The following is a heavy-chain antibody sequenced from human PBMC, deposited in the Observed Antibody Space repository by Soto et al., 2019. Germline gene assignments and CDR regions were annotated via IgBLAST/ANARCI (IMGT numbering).Heavy chain of an antibody. D-gene: IGHD3-3*01. J-gene: IGHJ6*02. V-gene: IGHV1-69*12. Sequence: QVQLVQSGAEVKKPGSSVKVSCKASGGTFSSYDISWVRQAPGQGLEWMGGVIPILGTAIYAQKFQGRVTMTADESTSTAYMELSSLRSEDTAVYYCARITFTIFGVRYYGMDVWGQGTTVTVSS. CDR2: VIPILGTA. CDR1: GGTFSSYD. CDR3: ARITFTIFGVRYYGMDV.